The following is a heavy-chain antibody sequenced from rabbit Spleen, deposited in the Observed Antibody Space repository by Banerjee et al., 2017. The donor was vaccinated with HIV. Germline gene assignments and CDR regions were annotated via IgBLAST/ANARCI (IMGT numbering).Heavy chain of an antibody. V-gene: IGHV1S40*01. CDR1: GIDFSRGYD. Sequence: QQLVESGGGLVKPGASLTLTCKASGIDFSRGYDMCWVRLAPGKGLEWIVCIDAGSSGFTYFATWAKGRFAISKTSSTTVTLQMTSLTAADTATYFCARDLTDVIGWNFGWWGQGTLVTVS. J-gene: IGHJ3*01. CDR2: IDAGSSGFT. CDR3: ARDLTDVIGWNFGW. D-gene: IGHD4-1*01.